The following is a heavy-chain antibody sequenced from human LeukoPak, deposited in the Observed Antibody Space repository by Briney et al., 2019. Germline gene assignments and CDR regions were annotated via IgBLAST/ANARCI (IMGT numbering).Heavy chain of an antibody. Sequence: ASETLSLTCAVYGGFFSGYYWSWIRQPPGKGLEWIGEINHSGSTNYNPSLKSRVTISVDTSKNQFSLKLSSVTAADTAVYYCARGGGRSVGGSSGYYSTPYWYFDLWGRGTLVTVSS. V-gene: IGHV4-34*01. CDR2: INHSGST. D-gene: IGHD3-22*01. CDR3: ARGGGRSVGGSSGYYSTPYWYFDL. J-gene: IGHJ2*01. CDR1: GGFFSGYY.